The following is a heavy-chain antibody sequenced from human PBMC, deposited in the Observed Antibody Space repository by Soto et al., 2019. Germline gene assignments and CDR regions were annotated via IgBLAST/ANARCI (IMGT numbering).Heavy chain of an antibody. D-gene: IGHD4-17*01. CDR1: GFTFSSYG. Sequence: QVQLVESGGGVVQPGRSLRLSCAASGFTFSSYGMHWVRQAPGKGLEWVAVIWYDGSNKYYADSVKGRFTISRDNSKNTLYLQMYSLRAEDTAVYYCARDRVNGDFFDYWGQGTLVTVSS. CDR3: ARDRVNGDFFDY. V-gene: IGHV3-33*01. J-gene: IGHJ4*02. CDR2: IWYDGSNK.